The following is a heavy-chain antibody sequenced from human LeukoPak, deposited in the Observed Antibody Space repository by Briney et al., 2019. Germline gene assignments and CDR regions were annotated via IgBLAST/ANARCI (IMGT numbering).Heavy chain of an antibody. CDR1: GFTFSSYA. V-gene: IGHV3-23*01. J-gene: IGHJ4*02. CDR2: ISGSGGST. Sequence: GGSLRLSCAASGFTFSSYAMSWVRQAPGKGLEWVSAISGSGGSTYYVDSVKGRFTISRDNSKNTLYLQMNSLRAEDTAVYYCAKDLRGYSYGYQIDYWGQGTLVTVSS. D-gene: IGHD5-18*01. CDR3: AKDLRGYSYGYQIDY.